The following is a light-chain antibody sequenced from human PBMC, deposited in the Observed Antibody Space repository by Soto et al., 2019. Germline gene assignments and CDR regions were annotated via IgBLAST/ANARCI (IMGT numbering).Light chain of an antibody. V-gene: IGLV1-40*01. CDR2: GNT. J-gene: IGLJ3*02. Sequence: QSVLTQSPSVSGAPGQRVTISCTGGSSNVGAGYDVHWYQQLPGTAPKLLIYGNTNRPSGVPDRFSGSKSGTSVSLAITGLQAEDEADYYCQSYDSSLRGWVFGGGTKLTVL. CDR1: SSNVGAGYD. CDR3: QSYDSSLRGWV.